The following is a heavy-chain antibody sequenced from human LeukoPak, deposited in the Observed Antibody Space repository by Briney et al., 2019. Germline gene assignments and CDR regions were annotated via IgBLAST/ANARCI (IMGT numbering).Heavy chain of an antibody. V-gene: IGHV4-34*01. D-gene: IGHD3-22*01. J-gene: IGHJ3*02. CDR2: INHSGST. Sequence: PSETLSLTCAVYGGSFSGYYWSWIRQPPGRGLEWIGEINHSGSTNYNPSLKSRVTISVGTSKNQFSLKLSSVTAADTAVYYCARDRAYYYDSSGYLDAFDIWGQGTMVTVSS. CDR3: ARDRAYYYDSSGYLDAFDI. CDR1: GGSFSGYY.